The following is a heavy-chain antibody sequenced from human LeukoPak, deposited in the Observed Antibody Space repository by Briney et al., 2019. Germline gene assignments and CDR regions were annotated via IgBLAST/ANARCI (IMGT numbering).Heavy chain of an antibody. CDR1: GFTFSSYE. CDR2: ISSSGSTI. Sequence: GGSLRLSCAASGFTFSSYEMNWVRQAPGKGLEWVSSISSSGSTIYYADSVKGRFTISRDNAKNSLYLQMNSLRAEDTAVYYCAGFRWLQPKYYFDYWGQGTLVTVSS. CDR3: AGFRWLQPKYYFDY. D-gene: IGHD5-24*01. V-gene: IGHV3-48*03. J-gene: IGHJ4*02.